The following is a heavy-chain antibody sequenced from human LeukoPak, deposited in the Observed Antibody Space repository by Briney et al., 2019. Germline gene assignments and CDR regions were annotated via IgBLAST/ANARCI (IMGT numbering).Heavy chain of an antibody. J-gene: IGHJ3*01. CDR3: AREGSGYTYGYNDAFDL. Sequence: GGSLRLSCVASGFSFSSYSMNWVRQAPGKGLEWVSTISSGTGSYIYYADSVRGRFTISRDNAKNTLYLQMSSLRAEDTAVYFCAREGSGYTYGYNDAFDLWGQGTMVTVSS. CDR1: GFSFSSYS. D-gene: IGHD5-18*01. V-gene: IGHV3-21*04. CDR2: ISSGTGSYI.